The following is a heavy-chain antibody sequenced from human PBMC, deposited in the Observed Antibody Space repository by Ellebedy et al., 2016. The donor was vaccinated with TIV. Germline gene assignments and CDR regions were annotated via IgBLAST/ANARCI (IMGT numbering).Heavy chain of an antibody. CDR1: GYTFTSYY. V-gene: IGHV1-46*01. D-gene: IGHD1-26*01. J-gene: IGHJ5*02. CDR3: ARDGGRRLES. Sequence: ASVKVSXXASGYTFTSYYMHWVRQAPGQGLEWMGIINPSGGSTSYAQKFQGRVTMTRDTSTSTVYMELSRLRSDDTAVYYCARDGGRRLESWGQGTLVTVSS. CDR2: INPSGGST.